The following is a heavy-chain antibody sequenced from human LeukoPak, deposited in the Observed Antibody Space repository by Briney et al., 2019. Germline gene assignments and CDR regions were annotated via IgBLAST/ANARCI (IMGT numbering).Heavy chain of an antibody. CDR1: GYTFTGYY. CDR3: ARGLGYSYGYFDY. J-gene: IGHJ4*02. Sequence: GASLKVSCKASGYTFTGYYMHWVRQAPGQGLEWMGWINPNSGGTNYAQKFQGRVTMTRDTSISTAYMELSRLRSDDTAVYYCARGLGYSYGYFDYWGQGTLVTVSS. D-gene: IGHD5-18*01. V-gene: IGHV1-2*02. CDR2: INPNSGGT.